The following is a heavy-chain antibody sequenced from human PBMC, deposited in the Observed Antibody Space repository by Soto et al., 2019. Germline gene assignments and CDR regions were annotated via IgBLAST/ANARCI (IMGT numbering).Heavy chain of an antibody. CDR1: GYTFTSAA. CDR3: ASGPTFDY. CDR2: INAGNGNT. V-gene: IGHV1-3*01. J-gene: IGHJ4*02. Sequence: AASLQVSFQASGYTFTSAAMHWVRQTHGERLEWMGWINAGNGNTKYSQKFQGRVTITRDTSASTAYMELSSLRSEDTAVYYCASGPTFDYWGQGTMVTVSS.